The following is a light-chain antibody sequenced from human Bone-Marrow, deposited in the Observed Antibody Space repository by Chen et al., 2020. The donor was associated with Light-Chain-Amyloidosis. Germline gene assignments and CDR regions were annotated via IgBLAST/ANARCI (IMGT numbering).Light chain of an antibody. V-gene: IGKV3-20*01. CDR3: QQYGTSPLT. CDR2: GSS. CDR1: QTISSNY. Sequence: IVLTQSPCPLSLSPGEGANLSCRASQTISSNYLTWYQQKFGQAPRLLIYGSSSRATGIPDRFTGSGSGTDFTLTINRLEPEDFAMYYCQQYGTSPLTFGGGTKVEIK. J-gene: IGKJ4*01.